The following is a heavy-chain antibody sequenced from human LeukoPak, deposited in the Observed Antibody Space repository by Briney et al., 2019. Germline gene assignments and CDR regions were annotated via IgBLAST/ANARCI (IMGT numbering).Heavy chain of an antibody. Sequence: PSETLSLTCTVSGDSISSYYWSWIRHSPGKGLEWIGYIYSSGSTNYNPSLKSRVTMSVDTSKNQFSLKLNSVTAADTAVYYCARLAGSSSSDYWGQGTLVTVAS. J-gene: IGHJ4*02. V-gene: IGHV4-4*09. D-gene: IGHD6-6*01. CDR2: IYSSGST. CDR3: ARLAGSSSSDY. CDR1: GDSISSYY.